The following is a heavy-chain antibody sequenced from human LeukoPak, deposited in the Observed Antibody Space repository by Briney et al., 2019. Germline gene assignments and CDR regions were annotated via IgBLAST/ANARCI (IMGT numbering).Heavy chain of an antibody. D-gene: IGHD3-22*01. CDR2: MNPNSGNT. Sequence: ASVKVSCKASGYTFTSYDINWVRQATGLGLEWMGWMNPNSGNTGYAQKFQGRVTMTRNTSISTAYMELSSLRSEDTAVYYCARIRRITMILSYWGQGTLVTVSS. CDR3: ARIRRITMILSY. CDR1: GYTFTSYD. V-gene: IGHV1-8*01. J-gene: IGHJ4*02.